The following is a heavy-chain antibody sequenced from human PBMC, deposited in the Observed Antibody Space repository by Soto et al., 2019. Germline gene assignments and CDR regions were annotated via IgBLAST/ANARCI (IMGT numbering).Heavy chain of an antibody. CDR3: ASRNIVATIPPE. CDR1: GGAFSGYY. V-gene: IGHV4-34*01. D-gene: IGHD5-12*01. CDR2: INHGGST. Sequence: QVQLQQRGAGLLKPSETLSLTCAVYGGAFSGYYWSWIRQPPGKGLEWIGEINHGGSTNYNPSLKSRVTISVHTSKNQFSLKMSSVTAADTAVYYCASRNIVATIPPEWGQGTLVTVSS. J-gene: IGHJ4*02.